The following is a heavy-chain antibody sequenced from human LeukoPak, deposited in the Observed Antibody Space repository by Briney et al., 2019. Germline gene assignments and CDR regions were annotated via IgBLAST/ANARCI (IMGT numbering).Heavy chain of an antibody. V-gene: IGHV1-69*06. D-gene: IGHD1-20*01. Sequence: ASVKVSCKASVGTCISYAISWVRQAPGQGLEWMGGIIPIFGTAIYAQKFQGRVTITADKSTSTAYMELSSLRSDDTAVYYCARDPRITGTTFDDYWGQGTLVTVSS. CDR1: VGTCISYA. J-gene: IGHJ4*02. CDR2: IIPIFGTA. CDR3: ARDPRITGTTFDDY.